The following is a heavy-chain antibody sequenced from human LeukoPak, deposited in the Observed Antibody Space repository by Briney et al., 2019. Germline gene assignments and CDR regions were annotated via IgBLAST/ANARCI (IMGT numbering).Heavy chain of an antibody. CDR3: ARGDCSGGSCYRSRWFDP. V-gene: IGHV3-33*01. CDR2: IWXDGSNQ. Sequence: GGSLRLSCAASGXTXSTYGXXXVRXAPGKGLEWVAVIWXDGSNQYYADSVKGRFTISRDNSKSTLYLQMNSLRAEDTAVYYCARGDCSGGSCYRSRWFDPWGQGTLVTVSS. CDR1: GXTXSTYG. J-gene: IGHJ5*02. D-gene: IGHD2-15*01.